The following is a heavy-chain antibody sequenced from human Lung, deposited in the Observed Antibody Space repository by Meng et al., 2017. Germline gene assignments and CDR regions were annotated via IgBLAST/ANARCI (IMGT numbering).Heavy chain of an antibody. CDR1: GYTFTSYD. V-gene: IGHV1-8*01. D-gene: IGHD3-22*01. CDR2: MNPNSGNT. J-gene: IGHJ4*02. CDR3: ASSPSHSSGYYYD. Sequence: GESLKISCKASGYTFTSYDINWVRQATGQGLEWMGWMNPNSGNTGYAQKFQGRVTMTRNTSISTAYMELSSLRSEDTAVYYCASSPSHSSGYYYDWGQGTLVNGAS.